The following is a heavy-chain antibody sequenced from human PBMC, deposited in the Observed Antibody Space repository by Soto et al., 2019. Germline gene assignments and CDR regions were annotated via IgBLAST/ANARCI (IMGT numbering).Heavy chain of an antibody. D-gene: IGHD3-22*01. CDR1: GDSISSGGYY. J-gene: IGHJ3*02. CDR2: IYYSGST. Sequence: SETLSLTCTVSGDSISSGGYYYNWIRQHPGEGLEWIGYIYYSGSTYYNPSLKSRVTISIDTSKNQFSLKLTSVTAADTAVYYCARDGGSAYSSAFDICGQGTMVTVSS. V-gene: IGHV4-31*03. CDR3: ARDGGSAYSSAFDI.